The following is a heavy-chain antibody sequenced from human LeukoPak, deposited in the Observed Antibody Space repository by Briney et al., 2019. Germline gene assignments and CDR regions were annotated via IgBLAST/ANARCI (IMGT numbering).Heavy chain of an antibody. J-gene: IGHJ4*02. Sequence: GGSLRLSCAVSGFTFSSYGMHWVRQAPGKGLEWVAFIRYDGSNKYYADSVKGRFTISRDNSKSTLYLQMNSLRAEDTAVYYCAKDYYDSSGYYDSSHAYWGQGTLVTVSS. CDR2: IRYDGSNK. V-gene: IGHV3-30*02. D-gene: IGHD3-22*01. CDR1: GFTFSSYG. CDR3: AKDYYDSSGYYDSSHAY.